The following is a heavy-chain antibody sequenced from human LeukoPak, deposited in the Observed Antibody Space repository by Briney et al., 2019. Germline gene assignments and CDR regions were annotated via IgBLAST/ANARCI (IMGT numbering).Heavy chain of an antibody. V-gene: IGHV3-7*01. CDR3: AREWQGGIAAAGTRIEGDY. CDR1: GFSASGYW. J-gene: IGHJ4*02. CDR2: IKQDGSEK. D-gene: IGHD6-13*01. Sequence: GGSLRLSCAVSGFSASGYWMTWVRQAPGKGLEWVANIKQDGSEKNYVDSVKGRFTISRDNAENSLFVQMNSLRVEDTAVYYCAREWQGGIAAAGTRIEGDYWGQGTLVAVSS.